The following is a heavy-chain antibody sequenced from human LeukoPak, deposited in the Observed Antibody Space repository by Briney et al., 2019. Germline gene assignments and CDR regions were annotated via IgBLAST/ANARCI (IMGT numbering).Heavy chain of an antibody. Sequence: ASVKVSCKASGGTFSSYAISWVRRAPGQGLEWMGGIIPIFGTANYAQKFQGRVTITADESTSTAYMELSSLRSEDTAVYYCARDIGYSYGVDYWGQGTLVTVSS. V-gene: IGHV1-69*13. CDR1: GGTFSSYA. CDR2: IIPIFGTA. D-gene: IGHD5-18*01. CDR3: ARDIGYSYGVDY. J-gene: IGHJ4*02.